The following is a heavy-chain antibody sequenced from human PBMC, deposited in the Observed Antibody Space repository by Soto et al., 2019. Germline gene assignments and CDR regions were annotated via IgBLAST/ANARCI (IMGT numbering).Heavy chain of an antibody. CDR2: ISWNSGSI. CDR1: GFTFDDYA. V-gene: IGHV3-9*01. Sequence: EVQLVESGGGLVQPGRSLRLSCAASGFTFDDYAMHWVWQAPGKGLEWVSGISWNSGSIGYADSVKGRFTISRDNAKKSLYLQMNSLRAEDTALYYCAKDLSSSSYYWGQGTLVTVSS. CDR3: AKDLSSSSYY. D-gene: IGHD6-6*01. J-gene: IGHJ4*02.